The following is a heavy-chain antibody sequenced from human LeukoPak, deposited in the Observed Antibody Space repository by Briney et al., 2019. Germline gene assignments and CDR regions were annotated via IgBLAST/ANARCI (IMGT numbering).Heavy chain of an antibody. Sequence: SETLSLTCTVSGGSISSYYWSWIRQPPGKGLEWIGYIYYSGSTNYNPFLKSRVTISVDTSKNQFSLKLSSVTAVDTAVYYCASIGTTVTTFDYWGQGTLVTVSS. D-gene: IGHD4-17*01. CDR1: GGSISSYY. V-gene: IGHV4-59*01. CDR2: IYYSGST. CDR3: ASIGTTVTTFDY. J-gene: IGHJ4*02.